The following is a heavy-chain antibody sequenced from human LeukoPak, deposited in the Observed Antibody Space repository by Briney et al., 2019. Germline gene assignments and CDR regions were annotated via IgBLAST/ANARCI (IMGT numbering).Heavy chain of an antibody. V-gene: IGHV4-59*13. CDR2: AYYSGVT. Sequence: PSETLSLTCSVSGGSISTYYWSWIRQPPGKGLEWLGYAYYSGVTNYSPSLRSRVTISVDTSKKQFSLKLTSVTAADTAVYYCARDVPMTTRAFDIWGQGTMVTVSS. CDR1: GGSISTYY. CDR3: ARDVPMTTRAFDI. J-gene: IGHJ3*02. D-gene: IGHD1-1*01.